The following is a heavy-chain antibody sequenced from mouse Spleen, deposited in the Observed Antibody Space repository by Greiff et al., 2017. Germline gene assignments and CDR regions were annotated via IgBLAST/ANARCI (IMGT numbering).Heavy chain of an antibody. Sequence: QVQLKESGAELVRPGASVKLSCKASGYTFTDYYINWVKQRPGQGLEWIARIYPGSGNTYYNEKFKGKATLTAEKSSSTAYMQLSSLTSEDSAVYFCARKGNGNWFAYWGQGTLVTVSA. J-gene: IGHJ3*01. CDR3: ARKGNGNWFAY. D-gene: IGHD2-1*01. CDR2: IYPGSGNT. CDR1: GYTFTDYY. V-gene: IGHV1-76*01.